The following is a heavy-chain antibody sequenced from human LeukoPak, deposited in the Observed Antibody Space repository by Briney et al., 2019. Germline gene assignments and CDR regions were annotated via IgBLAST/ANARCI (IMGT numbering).Heavy chain of an antibody. CDR1: GFTLISYA. CDR2: ISFDGSNQ. CDR3: ARGPYSSSWYDF. V-gene: IGHV3-30*04. D-gene: IGHD6-13*01. Sequence: GGSLRLSCAASGFTLISYAMHWVRQAPGKGLEWVAVISFDGSNQYYTDSVKGRFTISRDNSKNTVDLQMYSVRVEDTALYYCARGPYSSSWYDFWGQGTLVTVSS. J-gene: IGHJ4*02.